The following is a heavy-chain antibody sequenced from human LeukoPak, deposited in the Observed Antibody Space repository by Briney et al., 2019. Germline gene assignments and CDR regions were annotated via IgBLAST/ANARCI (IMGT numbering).Heavy chain of an antibody. Sequence: GGSLRLSCAASGFTFDNDGMTWVRQAPGKGLEWVAGINWNGGSIGYADSVKGRFTISRDNARNSVYLQMSSLRAEDTALYYCAREGYLHYYDSSGPLKGAFDSWGQGTLVTVSS. J-gene: IGHJ4*02. CDR3: AREGYLHYYDSSGPLKGAFDS. V-gene: IGHV3-20*04. CDR1: GFTFDNDG. CDR2: INWNGGSI. D-gene: IGHD3-22*01.